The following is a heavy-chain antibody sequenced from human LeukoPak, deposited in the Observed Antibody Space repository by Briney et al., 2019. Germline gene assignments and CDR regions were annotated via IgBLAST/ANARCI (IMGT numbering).Heavy chain of an antibody. D-gene: IGHD2-2*01. CDR1: GFTVSANC. CDR3: ARAPEHVYMPMDV. V-gene: IGHV3-66*02. J-gene: IGHJ6*02. Sequence: GGSLRLSCAASGFTVSANCMSWVRQAAGKGQEWVSIIYRHGMTYYADSVKGRFTISRDSSKNTLDLQMNSLRAEDTAVYFCARAPEHVYMPMDVWGQGTTVIVS. CDR2: IYRHGMT.